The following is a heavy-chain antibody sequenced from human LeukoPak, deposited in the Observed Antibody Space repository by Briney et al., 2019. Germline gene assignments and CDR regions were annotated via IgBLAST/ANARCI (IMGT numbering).Heavy chain of an antibody. CDR3: ARRVPSQVITDYFDY. CDR1: GFAFSTYS. D-gene: IGHD3-16*01. Sequence: GGSLRLSCAASGFAFSTYSMNWVRQAPGKGLEWVSFIDSSSRTTFYADSVKGRFTISRDNAKNSLFLQMNSLRAEDTAVYYCARRVPSQVITDYFDYWGQGTLVTVSS. CDR2: IDSSSRTT. V-gene: IGHV3-48*04. J-gene: IGHJ4*02.